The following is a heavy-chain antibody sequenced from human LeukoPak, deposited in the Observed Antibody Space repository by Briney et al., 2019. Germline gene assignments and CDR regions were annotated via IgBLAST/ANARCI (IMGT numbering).Heavy chain of an antibody. CDR1: GGSFSGYY. J-gene: IGHJ4*02. D-gene: IGHD3-22*01. V-gene: IGHV4-34*01. CDR3: ARGDRGYDSSGYYCFDY. CDR2: INHSGST. Sequence: SETLSLTCAVYGGSFSGYYWSWIRQPPGKGLEWIGDINHSGSTNYNPSLKSRVTISVDTSKNQFSLKLSSVTAADTAVYYCARGDRGYDSSGYYCFDYWGQGTLVTVSS.